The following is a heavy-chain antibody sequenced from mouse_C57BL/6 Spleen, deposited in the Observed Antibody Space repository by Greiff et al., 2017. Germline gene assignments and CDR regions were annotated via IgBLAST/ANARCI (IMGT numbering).Heavy chain of an antibody. D-gene: IGHD1-1*01. Sequence: EVQLQQSGPELVKPGASVKISCKASGYTFTDYYMNWVKQSHGKSLEWIGDINPNNGGTSYNQQFKGKATLTVDKSSSTAYMELRSLTSEDSAVYYCARPPLYYGSSYLDYWGQGTTLTVSS. CDR2: INPNNGGT. CDR3: ARPPLYYGSSYLDY. CDR1: GYTFTDYY. V-gene: IGHV1-26*01. J-gene: IGHJ2*01.